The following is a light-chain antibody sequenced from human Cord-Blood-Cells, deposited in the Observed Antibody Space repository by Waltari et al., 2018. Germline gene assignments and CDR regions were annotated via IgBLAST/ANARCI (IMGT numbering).Light chain of an antibody. CDR3: LSGDEDNRV. CDR2: EDS. CDR1: VLVETS. Sequence: SYELHQLPSVSVSPGQTAPLTCSGAVLVETSADWSQQRPGQAPELGIYEDSERYPGIPERFSGSTSGNMTARTSSRVLTEDDADYYCLSGDEDNRVFGGRTKVTVL. J-gene: IGLJ3*02. V-gene: IGLV3-22*01.